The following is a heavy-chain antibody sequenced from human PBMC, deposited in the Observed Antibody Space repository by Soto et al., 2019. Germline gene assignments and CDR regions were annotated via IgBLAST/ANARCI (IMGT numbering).Heavy chain of an antibody. CDR3: TRKYCSTTRCYQYFDY. V-gene: IGHV4-59*08. J-gene: IGHJ4*02. D-gene: IGHD2-2*01. CDR2: IYYGGGT. CDR1: GGSISGYY. Sequence: PSETLSLTCTVSGGSISGYYWSWIRQPPGKGLEWIGSIYYGGGTNYNPSLKSRVTISVDTSKSQFSLKLSSLTAADTAVYYCTRKYCSTTRCYQYFDYWGQGTLVTVSS.